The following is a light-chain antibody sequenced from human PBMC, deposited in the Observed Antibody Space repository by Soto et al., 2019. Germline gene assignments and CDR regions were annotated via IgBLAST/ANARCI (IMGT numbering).Light chain of an antibody. CDR3: CAYALSSSRVV. J-gene: IGLJ2*01. Sequence: QSALTQPASVSGSPGQSITISCTGTSSDVGSDNLVSWYQQHPGKAPKLMIYAGSKRPSGVSNRFSGSKSGNTASLTISGLEAEDEADYYCCAYALSSSRVVFGGGTKLTVL. CDR2: AGS. CDR1: SSDVGSDNL. V-gene: IGLV2-23*01.